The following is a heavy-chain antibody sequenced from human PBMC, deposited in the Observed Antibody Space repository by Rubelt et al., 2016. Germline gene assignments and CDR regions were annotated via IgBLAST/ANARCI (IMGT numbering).Heavy chain of an antibody. J-gene: IGHJ4*02. CDR1: GGSFSGYY. CDR3: ARHTGGYEGYFDY. Sequence: QVQLQQWGAGLLKPSETLSLTCAVYGGSFSGYYWSWIRQPPGKGLEWIGEINHSGSTNYNPSLKSRVTISVDTSKNQFSLKLSSVTAADTAVYYCARHTGGYEGYFDYWGQGTLVTVSS. D-gene: IGHD5-12*01. CDR2: INHSGST. V-gene: IGHV4-34*01.